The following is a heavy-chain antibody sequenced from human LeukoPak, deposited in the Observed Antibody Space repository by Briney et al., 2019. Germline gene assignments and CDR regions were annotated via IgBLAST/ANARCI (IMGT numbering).Heavy chain of an antibody. CDR3: VREQTSVTTFGMDV. V-gene: IGHV3-23*01. CDR1: GFTFSSYG. D-gene: IGHD4-17*01. CDR2: ISGSGGST. J-gene: IGHJ6*04. Sequence: GGSLRLSCASSGFTFSSYGMSWVRQAPGKGLEWVSAISGSGGSTYYADSVKGRFTISRDNSKNTLYLQMNSLRAEDTAVYYCVREQTSVTTFGMDVWGKGTTVTVSS.